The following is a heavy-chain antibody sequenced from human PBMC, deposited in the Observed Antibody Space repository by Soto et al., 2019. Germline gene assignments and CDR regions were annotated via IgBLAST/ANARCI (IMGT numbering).Heavy chain of an antibody. CDR2: MSGSGGTT. J-gene: IGHJ4*02. CDR1: GFIFSDYA. CDR3: AKDQEQWLARGFDY. V-gene: IGHV3-23*01. Sequence: EVQLLESGGGLVQPGGSLRLSCAASGFIFSDYAMNWVRQTPGKGLEWVSGMSGSGGTTYYAGFVKGRFTISRDNSKNTVYLQMSRLKAEDTAVYYCAKDQEQWLARGFDYWGQGTLVTVSS. D-gene: IGHD6-19*01.